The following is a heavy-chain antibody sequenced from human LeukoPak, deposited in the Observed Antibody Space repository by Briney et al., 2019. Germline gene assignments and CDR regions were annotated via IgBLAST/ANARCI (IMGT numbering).Heavy chain of an antibody. V-gene: IGHV1-69*04. CDR1: GGTFSSYT. CDR3: AREVQLWPSSFDY. Sequence: SVKVSCKASGGTFSSYTISWLRQAPGQGLEWMGRIIPILGIANYAQKFQGRVTITADKSTSTAYMELSSLRSEDTAVYYCAREVQLWPSSFDYWGQGTLVTVSS. J-gene: IGHJ4*02. CDR2: IIPILGIA. D-gene: IGHD5-18*01.